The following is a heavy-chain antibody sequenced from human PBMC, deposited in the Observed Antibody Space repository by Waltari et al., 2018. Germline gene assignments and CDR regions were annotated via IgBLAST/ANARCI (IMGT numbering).Heavy chain of an antibody. CDR2: ICYAGNT. CDR1: GASIPSRY. J-gene: IGHJ4*02. CDR3: ASHQGASFDY. Sequence: QVQLQESGPGLVKSSETLSLTFTVSGASIPSRYWSWIRQSPGKGLEWIGYICYAGNTTYKPALSSRVAISIDTSKTQFSLELKSVTAADTAVYYCASHQGASFDYWGQGSLVTVSS. V-gene: IGHV4-59*11.